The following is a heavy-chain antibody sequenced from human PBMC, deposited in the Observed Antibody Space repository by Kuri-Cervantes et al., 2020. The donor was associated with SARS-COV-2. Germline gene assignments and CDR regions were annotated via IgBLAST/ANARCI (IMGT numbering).Heavy chain of an antibody. CDR1: GASISSSNYY. D-gene: IGHD4-17*01. CDR3: ARHLGGYGDRGFDF. J-gene: IGHJ4*02. V-gene: IGHV4-39*01. CDR2: ISYSGTT. Sequence: SETLSLTCTVSGASISSSNYYRGWIRQPPGKGLEWIGSISYSGTTSHNPSLKSRVTISLDTSKNQFSLRLTSVTAADSAVYYCARHLGGYGDRGFDFWGQGTLVTVSS.